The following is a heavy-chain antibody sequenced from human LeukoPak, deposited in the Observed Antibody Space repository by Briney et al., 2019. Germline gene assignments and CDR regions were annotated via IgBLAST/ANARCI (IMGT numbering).Heavy chain of an antibody. Sequence: ASVKVSCKDSGYTFTSYDINWVRQATGQGLEWMGWMNPNSGNTGYAQKFQGRVTITRNTSISTAYMELGSLRSEDTAVYYCARWGEYCSSTSCYMVDYWGQGTLVTVSS. CDR2: MNPNSGNT. CDR3: ARWGEYCSSTSCYMVDY. V-gene: IGHV1-8*03. D-gene: IGHD2-2*02. J-gene: IGHJ4*02. CDR1: GYTFTSYD.